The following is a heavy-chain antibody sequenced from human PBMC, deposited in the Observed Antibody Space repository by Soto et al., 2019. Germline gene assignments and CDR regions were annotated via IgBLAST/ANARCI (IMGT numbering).Heavy chain of an antibody. CDR1: GYSFTSYW. J-gene: IGHJ5*02. CDR3: ARHVRDLKRGYRSSTSCYTTGWLDP. D-gene: IGHD2-2*01. CDR2: VYPGDSDT. V-gene: IGHV5-51*01. Sequence: GEALKISCKGSGYSFTSYWIGWVRQMPGKGLEWMGIVYPGDSDTRYSPSFQGQVTISADKSISTAYLQWSSLKASDTAMYYCARHVRDLKRGYRSSTSCYTTGWLDPRGQGTLVTVSS.